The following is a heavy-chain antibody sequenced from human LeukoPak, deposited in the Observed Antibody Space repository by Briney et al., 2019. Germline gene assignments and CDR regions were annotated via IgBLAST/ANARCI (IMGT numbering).Heavy chain of an antibody. CDR2: IDWDDDK. V-gene: IGHV2-70*11. CDR3: ARIGYYGSSGYSYFDY. Sequence: SGPTLVNPTQTLTLTCTFSGFSLSTRGMCVSWIRQPPGKALEWLARIDWDDDKYYSTSLKTRLTISKDTSKNQVVLTMTNVDPVDTATYYCARIGYYGSSGYSYFDYWGQGTLVTVSS. D-gene: IGHD3-22*01. J-gene: IGHJ4*02. CDR1: GFSLSTRGMC.